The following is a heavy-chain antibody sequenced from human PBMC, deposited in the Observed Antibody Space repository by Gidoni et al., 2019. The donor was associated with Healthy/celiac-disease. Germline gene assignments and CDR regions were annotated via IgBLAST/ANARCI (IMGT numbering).Heavy chain of an antibody. Sequence: QVQLVQSGAEVKKPGASVKVSCKASGYTFTGYYMHWVRQAPGQGLEWMGWINPNSGGTNYAQKFQGRVTMTSDTSISTAYMELSRLRSDDTAVYYCARDRWQQLVQYYFDYWGQGTLVTVSS. J-gene: IGHJ4*02. CDR2: INPNSGGT. D-gene: IGHD6-13*01. CDR1: GYTFTGYY. V-gene: IGHV1-2*02. CDR3: ARDRWQQLVQYYFDY.